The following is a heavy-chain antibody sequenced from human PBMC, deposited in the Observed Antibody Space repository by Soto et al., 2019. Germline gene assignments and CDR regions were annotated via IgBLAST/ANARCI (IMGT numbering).Heavy chain of an antibody. CDR1: GGSISSYY. Sequence: PSETLSLTCTVSGGSISSYYWTWIRQPPGKGLEWIGHSFHSGSTNYNPSLKSRVAISVDTSKNQFSLKLSSVTTADTAVYYCARVQKLVRTWFDPWGQGTLVTVSS. CDR3: ARVQKLVRTWFDP. V-gene: IGHV4-59*01. J-gene: IGHJ5*02. CDR2: SFHSGST. D-gene: IGHD6-6*01.